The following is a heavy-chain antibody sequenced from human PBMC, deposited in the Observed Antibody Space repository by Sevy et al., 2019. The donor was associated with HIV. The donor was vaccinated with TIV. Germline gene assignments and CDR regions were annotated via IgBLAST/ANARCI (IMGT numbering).Heavy chain of an antibody. CDR2: INTGNGNK. V-gene: IGHV1-3*04. J-gene: IGHJ3*01. CDR3: TRDREGPTPKAFDV. CDR1: GYTFTSQP. Sequence: ASVKVSCKASGYTFTSQPIHWVRQAPGQGLEWMAWINTGNGNKKYAKKFQDRVTITSDTSARTAYMELTNLRSEDTAVYYCTRDREGPTPKAFDVWGQGTVVIVSS.